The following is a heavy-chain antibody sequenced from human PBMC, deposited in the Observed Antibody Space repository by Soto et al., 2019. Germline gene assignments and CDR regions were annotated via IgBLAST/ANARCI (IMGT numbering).Heavy chain of an antibody. Sequence: GESLKISCKGSGYSFTSYWIGWVRQMPGKGLEWMGIIYPGDSDTRYSPSFQGQVTISADKSISTAYLQWSSLKASDTAMYYCARAHPDYDILTGYYNVGNFDYWGQGTLVTVSS. V-gene: IGHV5-51*01. D-gene: IGHD3-9*01. CDR2: IYPGDSDT. CDR1: GYSFTSYW. CDR3: ARAHPDYDILTGYYNVGNFDY. J-gene: IGHJ4*02.